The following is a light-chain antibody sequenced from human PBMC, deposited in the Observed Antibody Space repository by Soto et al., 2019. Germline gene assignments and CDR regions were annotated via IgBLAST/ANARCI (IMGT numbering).Light chain of an antibody. CDR1: SSDVGGYNY. CDR2: EVS. V-gene: IGLV2-14*01. CDR3: ASHTSSSYYV. J-gene: IGLJ1*01. Sequence: QSALTQPASVSGSPGQSITISCTGTSSDVGGYNYVSWYQQHPGKAPKLMIYEVSNRPSGVSNRFSGSKSGNTASLTTSGLQAEDEADYYCASHTSSSYYVLGNGTKVTVL.